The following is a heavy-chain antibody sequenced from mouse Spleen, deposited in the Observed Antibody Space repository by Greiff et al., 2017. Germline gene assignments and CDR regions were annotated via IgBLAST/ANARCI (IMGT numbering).Heavy chain of an antibody. Sequence: EVKLVESGGGLVKPGGSLKLSCAASGFTFSSYAMSWVRQTPEKRLEWVATISSGGSYTYYPDSVKGRFTISRDNAKNTLYLQMSSLRSEDTAMYYCARPAPKGYFDVWGAGTTVTVSS. CDR2: ISSGGSYT. V-gene: IGHV5-9-1*01. CDR1: GFTFSSYA. J-gene: IGHJ1*01. CDR3: ARPAPKGYFDV.